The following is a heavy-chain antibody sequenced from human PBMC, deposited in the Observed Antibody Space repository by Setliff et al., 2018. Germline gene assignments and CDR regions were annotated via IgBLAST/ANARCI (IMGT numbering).Heavy chain of an antibody. CDR3: AKDPNYYDSSGYPGYFDY. J-gene: IGHJ4*02. Sequence: GGSLRLSCAASGFTFGDFAMTWVRQAPGKGLEWVSGIGGRGISTYYADSVKGRFTISRDNSKNTLYLQMNSLRAEDTAVYYCAKDPNYYDSSGYPGYFDYWGQGTLVTVSS. D-gene: IGHD3-22*01. CDR1: GFTFGDFA. V-gene: IGHV3-23*01. CDR2: IGGRGIST.